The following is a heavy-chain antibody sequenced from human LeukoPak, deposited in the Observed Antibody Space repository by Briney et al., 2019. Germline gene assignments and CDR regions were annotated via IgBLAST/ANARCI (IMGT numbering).Heavy chain of an antibody. CDR2: IKLDGSDK. CDR3: ARGGGTPDY. CDR1: GFTFSGFW. V-gene: IGHV3-7*01. J-gene: IGHJ4*02. Sequence: GSLRLSCTASGFTFSGFWMTWVRQTPGKGLEWVANIKLDGSDKNYVDSVKGRFIISRDNAKNSLYLQMNSLRAEDTAVYYCARGGGTPDYWGQGTLVTVSS. D-gene: IGHD1-1*01.